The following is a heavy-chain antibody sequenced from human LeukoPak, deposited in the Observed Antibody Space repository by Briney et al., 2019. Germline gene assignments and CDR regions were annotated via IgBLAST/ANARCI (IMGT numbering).Heavy chain of an antibody. CDR2: IIPILGIA. D-gene: IGHD3-10*01. J-gene: IGHJ3*02. Sequence: SVKVSCKASGGTFSSYAISWVRQAPGQGLEWMGRIIPILGIANYAQKFQGRVTMTRDTSTSTVYMELSSLRSEDTAVYYCAREKRFGELLYRHHDAFDIWGQGTMVTVSS. CDR1: GGTFSSYA. CDR3: AREKRFGELLYRHHDAFDI. V-gene: IGHV1-69*04.